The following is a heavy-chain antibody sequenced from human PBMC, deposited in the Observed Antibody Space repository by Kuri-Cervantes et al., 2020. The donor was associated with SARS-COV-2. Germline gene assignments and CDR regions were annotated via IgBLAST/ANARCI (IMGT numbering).Heavy chain of an antibody. V-gene: IGHV3-49*04. D-gene: IGHD3-3*01. CDR1: GFTFGEYA. CDR3: TRDDFWSGYSKY. Sequence: GETLRLTCTATGFTFGEYAMSWVRQAPGKGLEWVGFIRSKAYGGTTEYAASVKGRFTISRDDSKSIAYLQMNSLKTEDTAVYYCTRDDFWSGYSKYLGQGTVVTVSS. J-gene: IGHJ4*02. CDR2: IRSKAYGGTT.